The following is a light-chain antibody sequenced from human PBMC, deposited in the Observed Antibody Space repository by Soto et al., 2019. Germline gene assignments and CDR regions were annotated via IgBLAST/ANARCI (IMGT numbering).Light chain of an antibody. V-gene: IGLV4-69*01. J-gene: IGLJ3*02. Sequence: QPVLTQSPSASASLGASVKLTCTLSSGYNSFAIAWHQQQSEKGPRFLMKLNSDGSHRKGDGIPDRFSGSSSGAERYLTISSLQSEDEADYYCQTWGSGIQVFGGGTKVTVL. CDR2: LNSDGSH. CDR1: SGYNSFA. CDR3: QTWGSGIQV.